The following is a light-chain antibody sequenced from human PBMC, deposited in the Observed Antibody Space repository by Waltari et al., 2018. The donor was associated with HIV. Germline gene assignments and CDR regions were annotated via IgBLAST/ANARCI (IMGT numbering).Light chain of an antibody. CDR1: SSTIGTNT. CDR3: ASWDDSLDGFYV. J-gene: IGLJ1*01. V-gene: IGLV1-44*01. Sequence: QSVLPQPPSVSGTPGQRVTISCSGRSSTIGTNTVNLYQVLPGTAPQLLIYINNQRPSGVPDRFSGSKSGTSASLAISGLQSEDEADYYCASWDDSLDGFYVFGTGTKVTVL. CDR2: INN.